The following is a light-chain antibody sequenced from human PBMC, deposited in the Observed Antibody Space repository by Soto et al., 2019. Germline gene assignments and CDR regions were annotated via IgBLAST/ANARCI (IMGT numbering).Light chain of an antibody. CDR3: CSYAGSTTYV. CDR1: SSDVGSYNL. J-gene: IGLJ1*01. CDR2: EVS. Sequence: QSVLTQPASVSGSPGQSITISCTGTSSDVGSYNLVSWYQHHPGKAPKLMIYEVSKRPSGVSNRFSGSKSGNTASLTISGLQAEDEADYCCCSYAGSTTYVFGTGTKLTVL. V-gene: IGLV2-23*02.